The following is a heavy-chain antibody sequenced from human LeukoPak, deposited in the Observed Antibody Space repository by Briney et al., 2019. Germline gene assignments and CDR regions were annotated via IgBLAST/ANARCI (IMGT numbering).Heavy chain of an antibody. J-gene: IGHJ5*02. D-gene: IGHD4-17*01. Sequence: GGSLRLSCAASGFTFSSYGMHWVRQAPGKGLGWVAVIWYDGSNKYYADSVKGRFTISRDNSKNTLYLQMNSMRAEDTAVYYCARDQAVTTVNWFDPWGQGTLVTVSS. CDR3: ARDQAVTTVNWFDP. CDR1: GFTFSSYG. CDR2: IWYDGSNK. V-gene: IGHV3-33*01.